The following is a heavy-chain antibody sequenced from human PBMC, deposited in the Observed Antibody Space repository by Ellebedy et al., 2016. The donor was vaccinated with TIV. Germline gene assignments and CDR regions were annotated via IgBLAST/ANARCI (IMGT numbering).Heavy chain of an antibody. D-gene: IGHD1-1*01. CDR1: GGSISSSTYY. J-gene: IGHJ3*02. V-gene: IGHV4-39*07. CDR2: IYYSGST. CDR3: ARGRSLEGFDI. Sequence: SETLSLTCPVSGGSISSSTYYWGWIRQPPGKGLEWIGSIYYSGSTYYNPSLKSRVTISVDTFKNHFSLKLSSVTAADTAVFFCARGRSLEGFDIWGQGTLVTVSS.